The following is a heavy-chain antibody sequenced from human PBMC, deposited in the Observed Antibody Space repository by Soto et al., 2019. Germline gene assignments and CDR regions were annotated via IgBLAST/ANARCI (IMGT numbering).Heavy chain of an antibody. CDR3: AKQARIAAGWFDP. V-gene: IGHV1-3*01. J-gene: IGHJ5*02. CDR1: GYTFTSYA. CDR2: INAGNGNT. D-gene: IGHD6-25*01. Sequence: ASVKVSCKASGYTFTSYAMHWVRQAPGQRLEWMGWINAGNGNTKYSQKFQGRVTITRDTSASTAYMELSSLRSEDTAVYYCAKQARIAAGWFDPWGQGTLVTVSS.